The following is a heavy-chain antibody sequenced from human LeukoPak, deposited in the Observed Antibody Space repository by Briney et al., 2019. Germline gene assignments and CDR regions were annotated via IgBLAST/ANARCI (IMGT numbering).Heavy chain of an antibody. Sequence: GGSLRLSCAASGFTFSTYNMNWVRQAPGKGLEWVSSITSSSSYIYYADSVKGRFTISRDNAKNSLYLQMNSLRAEDTAVYYCARTVKRSYYRSPGDYWGQGTLVTVSS. CDR3: ARTVKRSYYRSPGDY. V-gene: IGHV3-21*01. CDR1: GFTFSTYN. D-gene: IGHD3-10*01. J-gene: IGHJ4*02. CDR2: ITSSSSYI.